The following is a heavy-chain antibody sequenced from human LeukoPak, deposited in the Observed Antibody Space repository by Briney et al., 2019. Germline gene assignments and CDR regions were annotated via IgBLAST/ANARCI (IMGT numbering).Heavy chain of an antibody. Sequence: SETLSLTCTVSGGSISSYYWSWLRQPPGKGLEWIGYIYYSGSTNCNPSLKSRVTISVDTSKNQFSLKLSSVTAADTAVYYCARDAAADAFDIWGQGTMVTVSS. CDR2: IYYSGST. J-gene: IGHJ3*02. D-gene: IGHD6-13*01. CDR1: GGSISSYY. V-gene: IGHV4-59*01. CDR3: ARDAAADAFDI.